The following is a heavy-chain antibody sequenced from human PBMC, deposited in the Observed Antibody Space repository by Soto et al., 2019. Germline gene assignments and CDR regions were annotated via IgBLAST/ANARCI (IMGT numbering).Heavy chain of an antibody. J-gene: IGHJ4*01. V-gene: IGHV4-61*01. D-gene: IGHD2-15*01. CDR1: GGSVSSGSYY. CDR2: VDYTGNT. CDR3: ARDATLRH. Sequence: SETLSLTCTVSGGSVSSGSYYWSWIRQPPGKGLEWIGYVDYTGNTNYNPSLRSRVSISIDTSKNQFSLQLSSVIAADTAIYYCARDATLRHWGHGTLVTVSS.